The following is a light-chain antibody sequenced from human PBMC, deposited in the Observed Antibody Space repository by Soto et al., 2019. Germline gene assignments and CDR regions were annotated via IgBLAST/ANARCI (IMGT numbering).Light chain of an antibody. CDR2: TAS. V-gene: IGKV1-9*01. Sequence: TQLTQSPSSLSASVGDRVIITCRASQGIAIYLSWYQQKPGKAPKLLIYTASTLQSGVPSRFSGSGSGTDFTLSISSLQPEDFATYYCQQFNGYPITFGQGTRLEIK. J-gene: IGKJ5*01. CDR3: QQFNGYPIT. CDR1: QGIAIY.